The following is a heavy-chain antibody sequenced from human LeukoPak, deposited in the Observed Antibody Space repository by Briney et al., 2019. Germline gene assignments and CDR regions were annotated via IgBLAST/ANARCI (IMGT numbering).Heavy chain of an antibody. D-gene: IGHD5-18*01. CDR2: ISGSGGST. CDR3: AKGAYSYGYGGDWFDP. J-gene: IGHJ5*02. Sequence: GGSLRLSCAASGFTFSSYAMSGVRQAPGKGLEWVSAISGSGGSTYYADSVKGRFTISRDNSKNTLYLQMNSLRAEDTAVYYCAKGAYSYGYGGDWFDPWGQGTLVTVSS. CDR1: GFTFSSYA. V-gene: IGHV3-23*01.